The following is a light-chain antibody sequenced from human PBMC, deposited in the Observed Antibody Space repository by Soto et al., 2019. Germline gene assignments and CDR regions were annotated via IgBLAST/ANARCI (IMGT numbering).Light chain of an antibody. CDR3: CSYAGRYNFVM. V-gene: IGLV2-11*01. Sequence: QSVLAQPRSVSGSPGQSXXISCTGTDTDVGGXXFVSWYQQHAGKAPRVLIFDVSQRAPGVPDRFSGSKSGNTASLTISGLQPEDEADYHCCSYAGRYNFVMFGGGTKLTVL. CDR1: DTDVGGXXF. CDR2: DVS. J-gene: IGLJ3*02.